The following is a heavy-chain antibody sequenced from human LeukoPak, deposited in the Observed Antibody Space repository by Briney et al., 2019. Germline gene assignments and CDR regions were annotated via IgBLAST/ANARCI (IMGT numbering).Heavy chain of an antibody. CDR3: ARDYGSGSYKDYYYGMDV. D-gene: IGHD3-10*01. CDR1: GGSISSGGYY. Sequence: SETLSLTCSVSGGSISSGGYYWSWIRQHPGKGLEWIGYIYYSGSTYYNPSLKSRVTISVDTSKNQFSLKLSSVTAADTAVYYCARDYGSGSYKDYYYGMDVWGKGTTVTVSS. CDR2: IYYSGST. J-gene: IGHJ6*04. V-gene: IGHV4-31*03.